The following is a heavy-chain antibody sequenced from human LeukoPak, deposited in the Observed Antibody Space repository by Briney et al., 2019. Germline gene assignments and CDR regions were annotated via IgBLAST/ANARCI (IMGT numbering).Heavy chain of an antibody. Sequence: ASVKVSCKASGYIFINYAIHWVRQAPGQRLEWMGWINGGNGYTKYSQNFQGRVTITRDTSASTGYMELRSLRSDDTAVYYCARDGYYGSGSYPYYYGMDVWGQGTTVTVSS. CDR1: GYIFINYA. CDR2: INGGNGYT. J-gene: IGHJ6*02. V-gene: IGHV1-3*01. CDR3: ARDGYYGSGSYPYYYGMDV. D-gene: IGHD3-10*01.